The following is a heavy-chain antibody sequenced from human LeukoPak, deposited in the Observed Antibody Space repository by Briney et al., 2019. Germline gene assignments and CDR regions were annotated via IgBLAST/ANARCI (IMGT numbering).Heavy chain of an antibody. Sequence: PSGTLSLTCTVSGGSISSSSYFWGWVRQPPGKGLEWIGSIFYSGSTYYNPSLNSRVTISIDTSKNQFSLRLSSVTAADTAVYYCARQMNTVTADYWGQGTLVTVSS. V-gene: IGHV4-39*01. CDR3: ARQMNTVTADY. CDR1: GGSISSSSYF. D-gene: IGHD4-17*01. CDR2: IFYSGST. J-gene: IGHJ4*02.